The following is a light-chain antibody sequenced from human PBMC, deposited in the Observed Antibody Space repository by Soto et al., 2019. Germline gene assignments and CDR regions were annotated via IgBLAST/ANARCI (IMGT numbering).Light chain of an antibody. CDR1: QSVSSN. CDR2: GAS. V-gene: IGKV3-15*01. CDR3: QQYNNWLTWT. J-gene: IGKJ1*01. Sequence: EIVMTQSPAILSVSPGERATLSCRASQSVSSNLAWFQQKPGQTPRLLFNGASTRATGIPARFTGSGSGTEFILTISSLQSEDFAIYYCQQYNNWLTWTFGQGTKVDIK.